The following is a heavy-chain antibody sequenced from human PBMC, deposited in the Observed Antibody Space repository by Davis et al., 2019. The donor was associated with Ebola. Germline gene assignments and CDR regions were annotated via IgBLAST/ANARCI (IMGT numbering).Heavy chain of an antibody. CDR1: GGSISRGGSY. J-gene: IGHJ6*03. CDR2: IYYSGST. Sequence: PSETLSLTCTASGGSISRGGSYWTCIRQHPGKGLEWTGNIYYSGSTYYTPSLKSRVTISLDTSKNQFSLNLYSVAAADTAVYYCARDRRYDSSGYDYYFYMDVWGKGTTVTVSS. V-gene: IGHV4-31*03. D-gene: IGHD3-22*01. CDR3: ARDRRYDSSGYDYYFYMDV.